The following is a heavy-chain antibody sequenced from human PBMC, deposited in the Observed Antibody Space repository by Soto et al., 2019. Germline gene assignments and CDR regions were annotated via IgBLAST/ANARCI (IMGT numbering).Heavy chain of an antibody. CDR1: GFTFSGYA. CDR3: EKSVGRTPIGPFDY. J-gene: IGHJ4*02. Sequence: EVQLLESGGGLVQPGGSLRLSCAASGFTFSGYAMSWVRKAPGKGLEWVSAISGSGGSTYYADSVKGRFTISRDNSKNTLYLQMNSLRAEDTAVYYCEKSVGRTPIGPFDYWGQGTLVTVSS. CDR2: ISGSGGST. V-gene: IGHV3-23*01.